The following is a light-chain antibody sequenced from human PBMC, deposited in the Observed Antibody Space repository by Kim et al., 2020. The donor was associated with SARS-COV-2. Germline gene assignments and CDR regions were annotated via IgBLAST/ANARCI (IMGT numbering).Light chain of an antibody. J-gene: IGLJ3*02. Sequence: GQSVTISFSGNSSNIGNNYVSWYQQVPGTAPKLLIYDNNKRPSGIPDRFSGSKSGTSATLGITGLQTGDEADYHCGTWDSSLSVGVFGGGTKLTVL. CDR1: SSNIGNNY. CDR2: DNN. V-gene: IGLV1-51*01. CDR3: GTWDSSLSVGV.